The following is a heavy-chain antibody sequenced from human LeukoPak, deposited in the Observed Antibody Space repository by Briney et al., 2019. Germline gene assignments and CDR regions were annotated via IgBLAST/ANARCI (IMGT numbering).Heavy chain of an antibody. CDR3: ARGGVYSSGSYYLYYFDY. CDR1: GFTFSSYA. J-gene: IGHJ4*02. V-gene: IGHV3-30-3*01. CDR2: ISYDGSNK. D-gene: IGHD6-19*01. Sequence: GRSLRLSCVASGFTFSSYAMRWVRQAPGKGLEWVALISYDGSNKYYADSVKGRFTISRDNSKNTLYLQMNSLRAEDTAVYYCARGGVYSSGSYYLYYFDYWGQGTLVTVSS.